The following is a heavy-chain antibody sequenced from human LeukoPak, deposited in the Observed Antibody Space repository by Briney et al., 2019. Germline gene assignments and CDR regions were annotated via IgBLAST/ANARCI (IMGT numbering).Heavy chain of an antibody. D-gene: IGHD3-10*01. CDR2: IKQDGSEK. Sequence: PGGSLRLSCAASGFTFSSYWMSWVRQAPGKGLEWVANIKQDGSEKYYVDSVKGRFSISRDDAKNSLYLQMNSLRAEDTAVYYCARVTGDGSGSYYRWFDSWGQGTLVTFSS. J-gene: IGHJ5*01. CDR1: GFTFSSYW. CDR3: ARVTGDGSGSYYRWFDS. V-gene: IGHV3-7*05.